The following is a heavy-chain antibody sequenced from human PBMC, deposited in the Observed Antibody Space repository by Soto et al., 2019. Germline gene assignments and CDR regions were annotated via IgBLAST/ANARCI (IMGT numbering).Heavy chain of an antibody. V-gene: IGHV4-38-2*02. Sequence: SETLSLTCAVSGYSISSGCFCGWIRQPPGKGLEWIANMYHDGNTHYNPSLISRVTLSVVPTKNQLSLKLNSLTAADTDVYYCARESYSGYHSYDYWGQGILVTVSS. CDR3: ARESYSGYHSYDY. J-gene: IGHJ4*02. CDR2: MYHDGNT. D-gene: IGHD5-12*01. CDR1: GYSISSGCF.